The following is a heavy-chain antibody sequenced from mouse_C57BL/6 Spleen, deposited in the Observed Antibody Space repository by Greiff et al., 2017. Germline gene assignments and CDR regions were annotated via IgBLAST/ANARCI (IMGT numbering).Heavy chain of an antibody. J-gene: IGHJ2*01. CDR2: INPNNGGT. D-gene: IGHD1-1*01. CDR3: APGYYGSSYGY. CDR1: GYTFTDYN. Sequence: VQLQQSGPELVKPGASVKMSCKASGYTFTDYNMHWVKQSHGKSLEWIGYINPNNGGTSYNQKFKGKATLTVNKSSSTAYMELRSLTSEDSAVYYCAPGYYGSSYGYWGQGTTLTVSS. V-gene: IGHV1-22*01.